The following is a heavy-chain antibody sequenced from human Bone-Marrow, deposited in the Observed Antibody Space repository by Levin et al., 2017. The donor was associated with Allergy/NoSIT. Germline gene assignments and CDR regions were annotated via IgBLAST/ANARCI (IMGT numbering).Heavy chain of an antibody. J-gene: IGHJ4*02. CDR2: ISSSSSTI. Sequence: ETLSLTCAASGFTFSSYSMNWVRQAPGKGLEWVSYISSSSSTIYYADSVKGRFTISRDNAKNSLYLQMNSLRAEDTAVYYCARGRVDYYDSSGPDYWGQGTLVTVSS. CDR1: GFTFSSYS. V-gene: IGHV3-48*01. D-gene: IGHD3-22*01. CDR3: ARGRVDYYDSSGPDY.